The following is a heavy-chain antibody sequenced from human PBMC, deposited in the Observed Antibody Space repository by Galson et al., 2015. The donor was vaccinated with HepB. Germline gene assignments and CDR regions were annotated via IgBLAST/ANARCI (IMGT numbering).Heavy chain of an antibody. Sequence: SVKVSCKASGYIFSGYNIHWVRQAPGQGLEWMGRINPNSGGTNYAQKFQGRVTMTRDTSISTAYMELSRLRSDDTAVYYCARDPRRYYYGMDVWGQGTTVIASS. CDR2: INPNSGGT. J-gene: IGHJ6*02. CDR1: GYIFSGYN. CDR3: ARDPRRYYYGMDV. V-gene: IGHV1-2*06.